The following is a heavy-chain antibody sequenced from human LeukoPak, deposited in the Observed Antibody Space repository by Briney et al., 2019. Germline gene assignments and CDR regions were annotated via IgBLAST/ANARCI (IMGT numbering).Heavy chain of an antibody. CDR2: IRYDGTNK. V-gene: IGHV3-30*02. J-gene: IGHJ5*02. D-gene: IGHD6-19*01. CDR3: AKDFSGGSNWFDR. Sequence: GESLKISCAASGFTFSSYDMHWVRQAPGKGLEWVAFIRYDGTNKFYADSVKGRFIISRDNSKNTLYLQMNSLRAEDTAVYYCAKDFSGGSNWFDRWGQGTLVTVSS. CDR1: GFTFSSYD.